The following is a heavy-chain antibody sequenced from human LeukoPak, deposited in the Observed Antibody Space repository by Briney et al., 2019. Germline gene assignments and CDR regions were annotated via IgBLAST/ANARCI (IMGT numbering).Heavy chain of an antibody. CDR2: ISAYNGNT. CDR3: ASIEQQL. CDR1: GYTFTSYG. V-gene: IGHV1-18*01. D-gene: IGHD6-13*01. J-gene: IGHJ4*02. Sequence: ASVKVSCKASGYTFTSYGISWVRQAPGQGLEWMGWISAYNGNTNYAQKLQGRVTMTRDTSTSTVYMELSSLRSEDTAVYYCASIEQQLWGQGTLVTVSS.